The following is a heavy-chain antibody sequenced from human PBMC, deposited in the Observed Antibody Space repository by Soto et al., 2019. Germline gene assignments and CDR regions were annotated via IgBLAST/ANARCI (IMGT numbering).Heavy chain of an antibody. CDR2: IYPGDSDT. Sequence: PGESLKISCKGSGYSLTSYWIGWVRQMPGKGLEWMGIIYPGDSDTRYSPSFQGQVTISADKSISTAYLQWSSLKASDTAMYYCARHSPGPAYYYGMDVWGQGTTVTVSS. V-gene: IGHV5-51*01. CDR3: ARHSPGPAYYYGMDV. CDR1: GYSLTSYW. J-gene: IGHJ6*02.